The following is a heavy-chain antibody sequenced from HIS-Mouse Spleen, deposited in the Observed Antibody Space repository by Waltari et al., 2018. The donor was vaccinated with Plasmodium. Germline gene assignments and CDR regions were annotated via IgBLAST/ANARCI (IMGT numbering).Heavy chain of an antibody. Sequence: QVQLQESGPGLVQPSQTLSLTCTVSGGSISSGGYYWSWIRQHPGKGLEWIGYIHYSGRTYYNPSLKSRVTISVDTSKNQFSLKLSSVTAADTAVYYCARSIAATVTFYFDYWGQGTLVTVSS. CDR1: GGSISSGGYY. CDR3: ARSIAATVTFYFDY. V-gene: IGHV4-31*03. CDR2: IHYSGRT. D-gene: IGHD6-13*01. J-gene: IGHJ4*02.